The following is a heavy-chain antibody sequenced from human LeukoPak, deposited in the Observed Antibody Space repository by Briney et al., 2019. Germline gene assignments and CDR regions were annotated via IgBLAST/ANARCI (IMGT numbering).Heavy chain of an antibody. V-gene: IGHV1-2*02. CDR3: ARDEGYYDSSGYYYYFDY. J-gene: IGHJ4*02. CDR1: GYTFTSYG. D-gene: IGHD3-22*01. Sequence: ASVKVSCKASGYTFTSYGISWVRQAPGQGLEGMGWINPNSDGTNYAQKFKGRVTMTRDTSISTAYMELSRLRSDDTAVYYCARDEGYYDSSGYYYYFDYWGQGTLVTVSS. CDR2: INPNSDGT.